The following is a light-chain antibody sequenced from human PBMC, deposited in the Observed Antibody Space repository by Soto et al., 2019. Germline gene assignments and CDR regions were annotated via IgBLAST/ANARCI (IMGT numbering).Light chain of an antibody. J-gene: IGKJ1*01. CDR3: QQYDSYSWT. Sequence: DIQMTQSPSTLSASVGDRVTITCRASQSISIWLAWYQQKPGKAPKLLIYDVSSLQSGVPSRFSGSASGTEFTLTISSLQPDDFGTYYCQQYDSYSWTFGQGTKVEIK. CDR2: DVS. V-gene: IGKV1-5*01. CDR1: QSISIW.